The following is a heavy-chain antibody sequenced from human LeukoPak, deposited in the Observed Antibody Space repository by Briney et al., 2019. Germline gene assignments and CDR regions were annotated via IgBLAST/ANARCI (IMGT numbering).Heavy chain of an antibody. J-gene: IGHJ4*02. V-gene: IGHV4-4*02. D-gene: IGHD3-10*01. Sequence: SETLSLTCAVSGGSISSSNWWSWVRQPPGKGLEWIGEIYHSGSTNYNPSLKSRVTISVDKSKNQFSLKLSSVTAADTAMYYCARGKPAAGYSSGSYPDYWGRGTLVTVSS. CDR2: IYHSGST. CDR1: GGSISSSNW. CDR3: ARGKPAAGYSSGSYPDY.